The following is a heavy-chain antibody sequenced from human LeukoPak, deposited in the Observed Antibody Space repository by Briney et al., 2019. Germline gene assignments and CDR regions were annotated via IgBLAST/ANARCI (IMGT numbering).Heavy chain of an antibody. Sequence: PSETLSLTCAVYGGSFSGYYWSWICQPPGKGLEWIGEINHSGSTNYNPSLKSRVTISVDTSKNQFSLKLSSVTAADTAVYYCARTTYVWGSYRFDYWGQGTLVTVSS. V-gene: IGHV4-34*01. D-gene: IGHD3-16*02. CDR3: ARTTYVWGSYRFDY. J-gene: IGHJ4*02. CDR1: GGSFSGYY. CDR2: INHSGST.